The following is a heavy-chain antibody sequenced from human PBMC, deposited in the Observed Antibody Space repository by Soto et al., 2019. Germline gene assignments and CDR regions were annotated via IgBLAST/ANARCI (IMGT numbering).Heavy chain of an antibody. D-gene: IGHD2-15*01. V-gene: IGHV3-23*01. CDR1: GFTCSSYA. CDR2: VSIGGST. CDR3: AKRRGAGGHFDY. J-gene: IGHJ4*02. Sequence: PGWSLRLSCAASGFTCSSYAMGLVRQGPGKGLEWVAVVSIGGSTHYADSVRGRFTISRDNSKNTLSLQMNSLTAEDTAVYFCAKRRGAGGHFDYWGQGALVTVSS.